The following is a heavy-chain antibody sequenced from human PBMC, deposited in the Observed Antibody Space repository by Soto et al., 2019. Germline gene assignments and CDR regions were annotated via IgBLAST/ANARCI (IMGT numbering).Heavy chain of an antibody. V-gene: IGHV3-23*01. J-gene: IGHJ4*02. CDR3: AKGFSGTYQDLFDY. CDR2: ISTSGGST. CDR1: GFTFSNYA. Sequence: PGGSLRLSCEASGFTFSNYAMSWVRQAPGKGLEWVSGISTSGGSTYSADSVKGRFTISRDNSKNTLYVQMNSLRAEDTAVYYCAKGFSGTYQDLFDYWGQGTLVTVSS. D-gene: IGHD1-7*01.